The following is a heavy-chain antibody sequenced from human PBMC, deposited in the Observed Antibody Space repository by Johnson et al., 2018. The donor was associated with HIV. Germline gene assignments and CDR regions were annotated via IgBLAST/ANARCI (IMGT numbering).Heavy chain of an antibody. D-gene: IGHD2-8*01. CDR1: GFTVSSNF. V-gene: IGHV3-66*01. CDR3: ARVMQADALDI. J-gene: IGHJ3*02. Sequence: VQLVESGGGLVQPGGSLRLSCAASGFTVSSNFMTWVRQAPGKGLEWVSVIYRGGSTYYADSVKGRFTISRDNSKNTLYLQMNSLRAGDTAVYYCARVMQADALDIWGQGTMVTVSS. CDR2: IYRGGST.